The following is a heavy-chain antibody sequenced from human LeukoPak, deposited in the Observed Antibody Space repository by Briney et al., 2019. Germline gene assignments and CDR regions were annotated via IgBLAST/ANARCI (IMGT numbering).Heavy chain of an antibody. V-gene: IGHV3-48*04. D-gene: IGHD6-13*01. J-gene: IGHJ4*02. Sequence: GGSLRLSCAASGFTFSSYSMNWVRQAPGKGLEWVSYISSSSSTIYYADSVKGRFTISRDNAQNTLYLQMNSLTAEDTGVYYCAREVLAAGKTHDYWGQGTLLTVSS. CDR1: GFTFSSYS. CDR2: ISSSSSTI. CDR3: AREVLAAGKTHDY.